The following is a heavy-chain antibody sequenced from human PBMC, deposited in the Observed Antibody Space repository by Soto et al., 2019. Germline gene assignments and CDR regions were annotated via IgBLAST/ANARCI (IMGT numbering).Heavy chain of an antibody. CDR1: GFTFSSYA. D-gene: IGHD3-3*01. CDR2: ISGSGGST. CDR3: AKDLKGYDFWSGLSRKDWFDP. V-gene: IGHV3-23*01. J-gene: IGHJ5*02. Sequence: TGGSLRLSCAASGFTFSSYAMSWVRQAPGKGLEWVSAISGSGGSTYYADSVKGRFAISRDNSKNTLYLQMNSLRAEDTAVYYCAKDLKGYDFWSGLSRKDWFDPWGQGTLVTVSS.